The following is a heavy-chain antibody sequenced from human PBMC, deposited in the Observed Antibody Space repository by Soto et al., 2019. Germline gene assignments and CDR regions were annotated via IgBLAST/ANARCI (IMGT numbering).Heavy chain of an antibody. D-gene: IGHD3-16*01. J-gene: IGHJ6*03. CDR3: ARVPRGSRYFYYLDV. CDR2: MNLNGGNT. CDR1: GDTFTGDE. Sequence: QVQLVQSGAEVKKPGASVKVSCKASGDTFTGDEITWVRQATGQGLEWMGWMNLNGGNTGYAQPFQGRVSMTGNPSISTAYMELSSLRSEDTAVHYCARVPRGSRYFYYLDVWGKGTTVIVSS. V-gene: IGHV1-8*01.